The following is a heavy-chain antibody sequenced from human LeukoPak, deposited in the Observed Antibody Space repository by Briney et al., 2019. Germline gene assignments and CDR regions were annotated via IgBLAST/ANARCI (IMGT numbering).Heavy chain of an antibody. CDR1: GFTVSSNY. CDR3: ARGTSVGSGSFYDY. J-gene: IGHJ4*02. D-gene: IGHD3-10*01. V-gene: IGHV3-53*01. Sequence: GGSLRLSCAASGFTVSSNYMSWVRQAPGKGLEWVSVIYSGGSTYYADSVKGRFTISRDNSKNTLYLQMNSLRAEDTAVYYCARGTSVGSGSFYDYWGQGTLVTVFS. CDR2: IYSGGST.